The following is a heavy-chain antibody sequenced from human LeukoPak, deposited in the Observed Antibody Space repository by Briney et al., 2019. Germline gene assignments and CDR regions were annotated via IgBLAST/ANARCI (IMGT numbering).Heavy chain of an antibody. J-gene: IGHJ6*02. CDR1: GFTFSNAW. V-gene: IGHV3-15*01. CDR3: TTGPVTVQDKGHYGMDV. Sequence: PGGSLRLSCAASGFTFSNAWMSWVRQAPGKGLEWVGRIKSKTDGGTTDYAAPVKGRFTILRDDSKNTLYMQMNSLKTEDTAVYYCTTGPVTVQDKGHYGMDVWGQGTTVTVSS. D-gene: IGHD1-1*01. CDR2: IKSKTDGGTT.